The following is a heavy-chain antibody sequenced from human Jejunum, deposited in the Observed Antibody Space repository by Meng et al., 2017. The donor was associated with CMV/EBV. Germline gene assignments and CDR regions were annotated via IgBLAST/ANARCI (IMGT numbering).Heavy chain of an antibody. CDR1: SIGSGDYC. CDR2: IYYSGGT. Sequence: SIGSGDYCWSWIRQPPGKGLEWIGYIYYSGGTYYNSSLKSRVSMSLDTSKRQFSLKLNSVTAADTAVYYCARGGLAYCGGDCYRGIDYWGQGTLVTVSS. CDR3: ARGGLAYCGGDCYRGIDY. J-gene: IGHJ4*02. D-gene: IGHD2-21*01. V-gene: IGHV4-30-4*08.